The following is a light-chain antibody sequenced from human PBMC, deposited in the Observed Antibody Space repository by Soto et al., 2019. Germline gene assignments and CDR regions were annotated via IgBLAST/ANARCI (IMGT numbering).Light chain of an antibody. J-gene: IGKJ4*01. V-gene: IGKV1-39*01. CDR3: YQSYTTRPLT. CDR1: QTVTKY. CDR2: ADS. Sequence: DIQLTQSPSSLSASVGDRVTITCRASQTVTKYLHWYQQKPGKAPKLLIYADSNLQSGVPSRFGASGSGTEVTLTIISLQPEDFAAYYCYQSYTTRPLTFGGGTKVEIK.